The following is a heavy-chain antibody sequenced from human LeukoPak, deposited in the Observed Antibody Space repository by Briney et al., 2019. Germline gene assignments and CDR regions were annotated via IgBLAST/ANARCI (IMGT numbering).Heavy chain of an antibody. D-gene: IGHD3-9*01. V-gene: IGHV4-59*08. CDR1: GGSIRSYY. J-gene: IGHJ6*02. CDR2: IFNNANT. Sequence: SETLSLTCTVSGGSIRSYYWSWIRQSPGKGLEWIGYIFNNANTNYNPSLGSQVTISGDTSRNQFSLKLMSLTAADTAVYYCAIRTIRGDNSYYDTDYFFGMDVWGQGTTVTVS. CDR3: AIRTIRGDNSYYDTDYFFGMDV.